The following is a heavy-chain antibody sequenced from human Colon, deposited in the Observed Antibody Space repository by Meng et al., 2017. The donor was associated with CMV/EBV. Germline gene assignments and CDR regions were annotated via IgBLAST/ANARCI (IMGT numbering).Heavy chain of an antibody. CDR1: GFTFSSYG. CDR3: ASSAGPSGYALDI. V-gene: IGHV3-7*01. D-gene: IGHD6-25*01. Sequence: GGSLRLSCAASGFTFSSYGMHWVRQAPGKGLEWVANIKQDGSEKHYVDSVKGRFTISRDNAKNSLYLQMNSLRDDDTAVYYCASSAGPSGYALDIWGQGTMVTVSS. CDR2: IKQDGSEK. J-gene: IGHJ3*02.